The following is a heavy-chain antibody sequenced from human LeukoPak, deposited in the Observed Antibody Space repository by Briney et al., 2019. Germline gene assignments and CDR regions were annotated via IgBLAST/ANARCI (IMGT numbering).Heavy chain of an antibody. V-gene: IGHV4-59*12. Sequence: PSETLSLTCTVSGGSISSYYWSWIRQPPGKGLEWIGYIYYSGSTNYNPSLKSRVTISVDTSKNQFSLKLSSVTAADTAVYYCARDRRYYYGSGTSRSWFDPWGQGTLVTVSS. CDR1: GGSISSYY. J-gene: IGHJ5*02. CDR2: IYYSGST. D-gene: IGHD3-10*01. CDR3: ARDRRYYYGSGTSRSWFDP.